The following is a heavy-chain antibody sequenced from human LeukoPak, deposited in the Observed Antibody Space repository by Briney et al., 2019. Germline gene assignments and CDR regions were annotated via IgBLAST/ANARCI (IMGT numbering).Heavy chain of an antibody. J-gene: IGHJ6*03. D-gene: IGHD6-6*01. V-gene: IGHV4-34*01. CDR2: INHSGST. CDR1: GGSFSGYY. Sequence: SETLSLTCAVYGGSFSGYYWSWIRQPPGKGLEWIGEINHSGSTNYNPSLKSRVTISVDTSKNQFSLKLSSVTAADTAVYYCAKVSEYSSPLYYYYYMDVWGKGTTVTVSS. CDR3: AKVSEYSSPLYYYYYMDV.